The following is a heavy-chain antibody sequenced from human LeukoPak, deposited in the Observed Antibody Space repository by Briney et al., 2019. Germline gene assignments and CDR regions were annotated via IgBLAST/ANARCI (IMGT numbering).Heavy chain of an antibody. CDR1: GGSISSYY. Sequence: SETLSLTCTVSGGSISSYYWSWIRQPPGKGLEWIGYIYYSGSTNYNPSLKSRVTISVDTSKNQFSLKLSSVSAADTAVYDCASGCHHGSSSYWSRGLEAGYYFDYWGPGTLVTVSS. CDR3: ASGCHHGSSSYWSRGLEAGYYFDY. D-gene: IGHD6-13*01. J-gene: IGHJ4*02. V-gene: IGHV4-59*08. CDR2: IYYSGST.